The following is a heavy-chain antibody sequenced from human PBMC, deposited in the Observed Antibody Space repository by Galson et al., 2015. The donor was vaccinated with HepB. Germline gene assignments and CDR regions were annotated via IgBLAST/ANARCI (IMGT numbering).Heavy chain of an antibody. J-gene: IGHJ4*02. CDR3: AKDPFDY. CDR1: GFTFSSYG. Sequence: SLRLSCAASGFTFSSYGMHWVRQAPGKGLEWVTFISYDENYKYYADSVKGRFTISRDNSKNTLYLQMNNLRAEDTATYYCAKDPFDYWGQGILVTVSS. V-gene: IGHV3-30*18. CDR2: ISYDENYK.